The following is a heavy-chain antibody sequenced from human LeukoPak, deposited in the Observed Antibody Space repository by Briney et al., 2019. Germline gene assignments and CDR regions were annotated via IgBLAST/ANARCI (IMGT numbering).Heavy chain of an antibody. CDR3: ARDMRIAVAALGWRALDY. J-gene: IGHJ4*02. CDR2: INPSGDST. Sequence: ASVKVSCKASGYTFTSYYMHWVRQAPGQGLEWMGIINPSGDSTSYAQKFQGRVTMTRDTSTSTVYMELSSLRSEDTAVYYCARDMRIAVAALGWRALDYWGQGTLVTVSS. CDR1: GYTFTSYY. V-gene: IGHV1-46*01. D-gene: IGHD6-19*01.